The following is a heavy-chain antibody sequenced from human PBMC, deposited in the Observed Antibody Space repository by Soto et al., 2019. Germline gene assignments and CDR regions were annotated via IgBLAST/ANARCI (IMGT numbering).Heavy chain of an antibody. CDR1: GFTFSDYY. D-gene: IGHD3-22*01. V-gene: IGHV3-11*01. CDR3: ARVRITMIVVVPRTFDY. CDR2: ISSSGSTI. Sequence: PGGSLRLSCAASGFTFSDYYMSWIRQAPGKGLEWVSYISSSGSTIYYADSVKGRFTISRDNAKNSLYLQMNSLRAEDTAVYYCARVRITMIVVVPRTFDYWGQGTLVTVSS. J-gene: IGHJ4*02.